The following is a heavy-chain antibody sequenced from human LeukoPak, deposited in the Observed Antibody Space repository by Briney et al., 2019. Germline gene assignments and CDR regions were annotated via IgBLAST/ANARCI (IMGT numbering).Heavy chain of an antibody. V-gene: IGHV4-34*01. Sequence: NPSETLSLTCAVYGGPFSGYYWSWIRQPPGKGLEWIGEINHSGSTNYNPSLKSRVTISVDTSKNQFSLKLSSVTAADTAVYYCARGRGPDYGDYADYWGQGTLVTVSS. CDR1: GGPFSGYY. CDR3: ARGRGPDYGDYADY. CDR2: INHSGST. J-gene: IGHJ4*02. D-gene: IGHD4-17*01.